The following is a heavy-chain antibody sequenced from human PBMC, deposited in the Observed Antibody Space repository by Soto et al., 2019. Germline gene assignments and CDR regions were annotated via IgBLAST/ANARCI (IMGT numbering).Heavy chain of an antibody. CDR3: ARDYCTSSTCPAFDY. CDR1: GFTFSDYW. V-gene: IGHV3-7*04. Sequence: EVPLVDSGGDLVQPGGSLRLSCAASGFTFSDYWMSWVRQAPGKGLEWVANINHDGSKKYYVDSVKGRFTISRDNAKSSLALQMDSLRAEDTAVYYCARDYCTSSTCPAFDYWGQGTLVTVSS. CDR2: INHDGSKK. D-gene: IGHD2-8*01. J-gene: IGHJ4*02.